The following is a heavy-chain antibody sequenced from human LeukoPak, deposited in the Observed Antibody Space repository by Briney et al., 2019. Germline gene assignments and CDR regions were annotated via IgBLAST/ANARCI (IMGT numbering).Heavy chain of an antibody. V-gene: IGHV4-31*03. D-gene: IGHD3-3*01. CDR2: IYYSGRT. CDR1: GGSISSGGYY. Sequence: SQTLSLTCTVSGGSISSGGYYWSWIRQHPGKGLEWIGYIYYSGRTYYNPSLKSRVTISVDTSKNQFSLKLSSVTAADTAVYYCARGRITIFGVVDAFDIWGQGTMVTVSS. CDR3: ARGRITIFGVVDAFDI. J-gene: IGHJ3*02.